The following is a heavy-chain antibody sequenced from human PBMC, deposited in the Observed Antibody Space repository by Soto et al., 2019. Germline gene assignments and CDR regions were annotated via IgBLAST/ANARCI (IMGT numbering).Heavy chain of an antibody. CDR3: ARDLLSSYYYYGMDV. D-gene: IGHD2-2*01. CDR1: GFTFSSYS. Sequence: GGSLRLSCAASGFTFSSYSMNWVRQAPGKGLEWVSSISSSSSYIYYADSVKGRFTISRDNAKNSLYLQMNSLRAEDTAVYYCARDLLSSYYYYGMDVWGQGTTVTVSS. V-gene: IGHV3-21*01. CDR2: ISSSSSYI. J-gene: IGHJ6*02.